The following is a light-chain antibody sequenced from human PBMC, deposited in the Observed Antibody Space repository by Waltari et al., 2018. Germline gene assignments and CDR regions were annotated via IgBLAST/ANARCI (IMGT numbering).Light chain of an antibody. V-gene: IGLV4-69*01. Sequence: QLVLTQSPSASASLGASVKLTCTLSSGHTSNVIAWHQQQPEKGPRYLMKVYSDGRHRKGDGFPDRVSCSRSGGGRCLPISSVQSGDEADYYCQTGGHGTWVFGGGTKLTVL. J-gene: IGLJ3*02. CDR3: QTGGHGTWV. CDR1: SGHTSNV. CDR2: VYSDGRH.